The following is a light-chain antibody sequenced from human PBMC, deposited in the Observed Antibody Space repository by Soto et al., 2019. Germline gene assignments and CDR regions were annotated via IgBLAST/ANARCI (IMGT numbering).Light chain of an antibody. CDR3: LQDYNYPYT. CDR2: KAS. V-gene: IGKV1-5*03. Sequence: DIQMTQSPSTLSASVGDRVTITCRASQSISTWLAWYQQKPGKAPKLLIYKASTLKSGVPSRFSGSGSGTEFTLTISSLQPEDFATYYCLQDYNYPYTFGQGTKV. CDR1: QSISTW. J-gene: IGKJ2*01.